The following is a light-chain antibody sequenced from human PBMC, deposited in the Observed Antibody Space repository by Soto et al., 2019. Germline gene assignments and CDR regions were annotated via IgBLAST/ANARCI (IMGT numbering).Light chain of an antibody. CDR3: HQFQSPPRT. CDR2: DAS. J-gene: IGKJ5*01. Sequence: DIHLTQAPSSLSGSVGDRVTMTCQASQDITDNLNWYQHKEGEAPELLIYDASKLETGVSSRFSGRRSGTDFSLTFNTLQPHDVATYYGHQFQSPPRTFGQGTRLEIK. CDR1: QDITDN. V-gene: IGKV1-33*01.